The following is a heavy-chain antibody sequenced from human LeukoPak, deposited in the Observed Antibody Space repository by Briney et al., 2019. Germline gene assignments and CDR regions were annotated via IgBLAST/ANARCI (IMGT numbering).Heavy chain of an antibody. D-gene: IGHD3-3*01. J-gene: IGHJ4*02. Sequence: GGSLRLSCAASGFTFRGYAMYWVRQAPGKGLEWVAVISSDGSIKVYADSVKGRFTLSRDNSINTVDLQMNSLRAEDTAVYYCVKEYHSRGFGAYFDYWGQGTLVTVSS. CDR3: VKEYHSRGFGAYFDY. V-gene: IGHV3-30*04. CDR1: GFTFRGYA. CDR2: ISSDGSIK.